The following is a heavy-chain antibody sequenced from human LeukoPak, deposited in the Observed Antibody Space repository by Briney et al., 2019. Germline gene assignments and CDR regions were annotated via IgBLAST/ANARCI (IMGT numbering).Heavy chain of an antibody. CDR1: GFTFSNYA. V-gene: IGHV3-23*01. J-gene: IGHJ4*02. Sequence: GGSLRLSCVASGFTFSNYAMSWVRQAPGKGLEWVSGISGSGGSTFYADSVKGRFTISRDNSKNTLSLQMDSLSAEDTAVYYCAKDRFTPNCYSFYYWGQGTLVTVSS. CDR2: ISGSGGST. D-gene: IGHD2-2*02. CDR3: AKDRFTPNCYSFYY.